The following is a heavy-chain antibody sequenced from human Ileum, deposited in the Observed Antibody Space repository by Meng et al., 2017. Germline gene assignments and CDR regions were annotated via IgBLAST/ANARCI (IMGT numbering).Heavy chain of an antibody. Sequence: GESLKISCAASGFTVSSNSMSWVRQAPGKGLEWVSVIYSGGSTYYADSVKGQFTISRDNSKNTRYLQMNSLRAEDTAVYYCARGYGMDVWGQGTTVTVPS. J-gene: IGHJ6*02. CDR1: GFTVSSNS. CDR2: IYSGGST. V-gene: IGHV3-53*01. CDR3: ARGYGMDV.